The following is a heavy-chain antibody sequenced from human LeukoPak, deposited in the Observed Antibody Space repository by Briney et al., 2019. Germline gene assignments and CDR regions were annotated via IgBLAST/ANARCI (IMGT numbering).Heavy chain of an antibody. Sequence: GGSLRLSCAASGFTFSSYGMYWVRQAPGKGLEWVAFIRYDGSNKYYADSVKGRFTVSRDNSKNTLYLQMKSLRAEDTAVYYCARAPLAGRNFMNSFDYWGQGTLVTVSS. J-gene: IGHJ4*02. V-gene: IGHV3-30*02. D-gene: IGHD4-23*01. CDR2: IRYDGSNK. CDR3: ARAPLAGRNFMNSFDY. CDR1: GFTFSSYG.